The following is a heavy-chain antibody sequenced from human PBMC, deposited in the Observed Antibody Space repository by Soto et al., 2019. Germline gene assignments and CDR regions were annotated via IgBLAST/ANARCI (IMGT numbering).Heavy chain of an antibody. Sequence: GGSLRLSCAASGFTFSSYAMSWVRQAPGKGLEWVSAISGSGGSTYYADSVKGRFTISRDNSKNTLYLQMNSLRAEDTAVYYCAKEGTYYYDSSGYPAYAFDIWGQGTMVTVSS. CDR3: AKEGTYYYDSSGYPAYAFDI. CDR1: GFTFSSYA. J-gene: IGHJ3*02. V-gene: IGHV3-23*01. D-gene: IGHD3-22*01. CDR2: ISGSGGST.